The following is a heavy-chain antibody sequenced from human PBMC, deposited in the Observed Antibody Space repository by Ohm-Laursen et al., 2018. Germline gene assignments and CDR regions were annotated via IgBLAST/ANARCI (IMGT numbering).Heavy chain of an antibody. V-gene: IGHV3-23*01. J-gene: IGHJ4*02. CDR1: GFTFSTYA. CDR2: ISSSGSAT. Sequence: SLRLSCAASGFTFSTYAMSWVRQAPGKGLDWVSTISSSGSATYYADSVKGRFTISRDNSKNTLYLQMNSLRVEDTALYYCAKRLWDIRSESFDFWGQGTRVTVSS. D-gene: IGHD1-26*01. CDR3: AKRLWDIRSESFDF.